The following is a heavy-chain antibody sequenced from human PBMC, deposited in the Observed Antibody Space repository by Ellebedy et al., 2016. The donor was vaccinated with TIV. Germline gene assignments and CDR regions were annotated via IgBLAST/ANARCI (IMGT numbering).Heavy chain of an antibody. J-gene: IGHJ4*02. Sequence: AASVQVSCKASAYIFTSYAIHWLRSAPGQTLYWLGCINTGNGNTKSSQKFQGRVTITRDTSASTAYMELSSLRSENTAVYYCAKSRYYSYGYPSFDYWGQGTLVTVSS. V-gene: IGHV1-3*04. CDR1: AYIFTSYA. D-gene: IGHD5-18*01. CDR2: INTGNGNT. CDR3: AKSRYYSYGYPSFDY.